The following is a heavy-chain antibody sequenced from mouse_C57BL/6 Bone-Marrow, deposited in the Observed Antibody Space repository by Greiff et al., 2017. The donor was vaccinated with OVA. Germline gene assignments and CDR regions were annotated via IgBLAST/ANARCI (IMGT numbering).Heavy chain of an antibody. D-gene: IGHD2-14*01. CDR2: IHPNSGST. Sequence: VQLQQPGAELVKPGASVKLSCKASGYTFTSYWMHWVKQRPGQGLEWIGMIHPNSGSTNYNEKFKSKATLTVDKSSSTAYMQLSSLTSEDSAVYYCARWVRYWYFDVWGTGTTVTVSS. CDR3: ARWVRYWYFDV. J-gene: IGHJ1*03. V-gene: IGHV1-64*01. CDR1: GYTFTSYW.